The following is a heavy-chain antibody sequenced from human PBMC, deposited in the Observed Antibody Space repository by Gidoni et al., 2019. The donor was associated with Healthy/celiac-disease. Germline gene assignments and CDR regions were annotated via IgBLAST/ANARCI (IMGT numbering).Heavy chain of an antibody. J-gene: IGHJ5*02. CDR1: GGSFSGYY. CDR3: ARGGGRISGRGWFDP. D-gene: IGHD1-1*01. V-gene: IGHV4-34*01. CDR2: INHSGST. Sequence: QVQLQQWGAGLLKPSETLSLICAVYGGSFSGYYWSWIRQPPGKGLEWIGEINHSGSTNYNPYLKSRVTISVDTSKNQFSLKLSSVTAADTAVYYCARGGGRISGRGWFDPWGQGTLVTVSS.